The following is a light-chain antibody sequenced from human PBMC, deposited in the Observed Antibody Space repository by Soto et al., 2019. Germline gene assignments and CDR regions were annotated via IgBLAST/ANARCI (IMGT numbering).Light chain of an antibody. CDR1: SSDIGGYKY. V-gene: IGLV2-8*01. Sequence: QSALTQPPYASGSTGQTVTISCTGTSSDIGGYKYVSWNQQHPSKAPKLMIYEVSKRPSRDPDRFSGSKSGNAASLTVSVLLAEDEADYCCSSYAGSNQVFGTGTKVT. CDR2: EVS. J-gene: IGLJ1*01. CDR3: SSYAGSNQV.